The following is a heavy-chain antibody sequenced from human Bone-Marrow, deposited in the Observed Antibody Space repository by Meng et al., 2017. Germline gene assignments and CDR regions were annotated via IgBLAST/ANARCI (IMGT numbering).Heavy chain of an antibody. CDR3: ATTDYYDTSGYYPFDY. V-gene: IGHV3-20*04. D-gene: IGHD3-22*01. J-gene: IGHJ4*02. CDR2: INWNGGST. CDR1: GFTFDDYG. Sequence: GESLKISCAASGFTFDDYGMSWVRRAPGKGLEWVSGINWNGGSTGYADSVKGRFTISRDNAKNSLNLQMNSLRAEDTALYYCATTDYYDTSGYYPFDYWGQGTRVTVYS.